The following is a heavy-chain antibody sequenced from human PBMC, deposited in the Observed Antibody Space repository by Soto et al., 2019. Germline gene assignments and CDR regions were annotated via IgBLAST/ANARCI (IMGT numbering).Heavy chain of an antibody. D-gene: IGHD4-17*01. J-gene: IGHJ5*02. CDR1: GFTFSGSD. CDR2: IKSKYSNYAT. Sequence: DVQLVESGGGLVQPGGSLKLSCAGSGFTFSGSDIHWVRQASGKGLEWLGRIKSKYSNYATSYGASVKDRFTVSRDDSENTAYLQMNSLQTEDTAVYNCICREDYGGHMWFDPWGQGTLVTVSS. CDR3: ICREDYGGHMWFDP. V-gene: IGHV3-73*01.